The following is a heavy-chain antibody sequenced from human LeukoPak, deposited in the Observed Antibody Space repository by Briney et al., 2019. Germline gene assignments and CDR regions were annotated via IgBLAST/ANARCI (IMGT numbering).Heavy chain of an antibody. CDR3: AREDNSAGFDY. CDR1: GFSFSSYW. Sequence: GGSLRLSCTASGFSFSSYWMSWVRQAPGKGLEWVANIKKDGSETFYVDSVKGRFTISRDNAKNSLYLQMNSLRAEDTAVYYCAREDNSAGFDYWGQGTLVTVSS. J-gene: IGHJ4*02. V-gene: IGHV3-7*01. CDR2: IKKDGSET. D-gene: IGHD2-15*01.